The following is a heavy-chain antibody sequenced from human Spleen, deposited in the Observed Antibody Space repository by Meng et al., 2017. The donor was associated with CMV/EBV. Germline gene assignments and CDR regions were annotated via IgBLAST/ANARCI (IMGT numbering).Heavy chain of an antibody. D-gene: IGHD3-22*01. CDR3: ARSDYYDSSAYPNYFDY. Sequence: GGSLRLSCAASGFTFDDYGMSWVRQAPGKGLEWVSGINWNGGRTRYADSVKGRFTISRDNAKNSLYLQMNSLRAEDTAVYYCARSDYYDSSAYPNYFDYWGQGALVTVSS. CDR1: GFTFDDYG. V-gene: IGHV3-20*04. J-gene: IGHJ4*02. CDR2: INWNGGRT.